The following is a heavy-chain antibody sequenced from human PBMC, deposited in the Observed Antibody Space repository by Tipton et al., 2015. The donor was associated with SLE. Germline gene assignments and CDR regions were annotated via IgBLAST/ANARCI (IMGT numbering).Heavy chain of an antibody. J-gene: IGHJ6*03. CDR2: IKQDGSEK. CDR3: ARHGVEPGRELLLPPYMDV. V-gene: IGHV3-7*01. D-gene: IGHD1-26*01. Sequence: WVRQAPGKGLEWVANIKQDGSEKYYVDSVKGRFTISRDNAKNSLYLQMNSLRAEDTAVYYCARHGVEPGRELLLPPYMDVWGKGTTVTVSS.